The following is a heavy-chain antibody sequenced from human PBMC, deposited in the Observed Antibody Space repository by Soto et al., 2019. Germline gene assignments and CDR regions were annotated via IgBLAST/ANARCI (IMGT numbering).Heavy chain of an antibody. V-gene: IGHV1-46*01. J-gene: IGHJ6*02. CDR1: GYTFTSYY. Sequence: ASVKVSCKAAGYTFTSYYIHWVRQAPGQGLEWMGIINPSGGSTSYAQKFHGRGTMTRDTSTSTVYMELSSLRSEDTAVYYCARDRSQQWLAVYYYYGIDVWSQRTTVTVSS. CDR2: INPSGGST. CDR3: ARDRSQQWLAVYYYYGIDV. D-gene: IGHD6-19*01.